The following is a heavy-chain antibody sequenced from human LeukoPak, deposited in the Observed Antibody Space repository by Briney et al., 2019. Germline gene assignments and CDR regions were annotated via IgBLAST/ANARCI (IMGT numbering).Heavy chain of an antibody. CDR1: GYTFTSHG. V-gene: IGHV1-18*01. Sequence: GASVKVSCKASGYTFTSHGISWVRQAPGQGLEWMGWISAYNGNTNYAQKFQGRVTMTTDTSTSTAYMELRSLRSDDTAVYYCARGPYCSGGTCYSQYFDYWGQGTLVTVSS. J-gene: IGHJ4*02. CDR3: ARGPYCSGGTCYSQYFDY. CDR2: ISAYNGNT. D-gene: IGHD2-15*01.